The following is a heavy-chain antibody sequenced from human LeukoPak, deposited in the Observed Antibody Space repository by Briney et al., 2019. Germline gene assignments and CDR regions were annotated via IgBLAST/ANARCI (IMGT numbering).Heavy chain of an antibody. CDR3: ARLFNPNLNLDY. J-gene: IGHJ4*02. D-gene: IGHD3-16*01. CDR2: IYPGDSDT. CDR1: GSRFTSYW. Sequence: GASLKISCQGSGSRFTSYWIGWVRQLPGKGLEWMGIIYPGDSDTRSSPSFQGQVTISADKSISTAYLQWSSLKASDTAMYYCARLFNPNLNLDYWGQGTLVTVSS. V-gene: IGHV5-51*01.